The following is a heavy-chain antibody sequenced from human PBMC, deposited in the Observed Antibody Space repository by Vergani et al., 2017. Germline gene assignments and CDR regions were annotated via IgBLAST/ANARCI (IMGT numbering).Heavy chain of an antibody. Sequence: QVQLQESGPGLVRPSETLSLTCTVSGGSLSGYYWNWIRQTPGEGLEWIGYVEDSGYFNYNPSLKTRVSMSSDTSNNQFSLMLSSVTVAGTAVDYCARSIVSRNPPDYFDNWGQGTLVTVSS. CDR1: GGSLSGYY. V-gene: IGHV4-59*01. D-gene: IGHD1-14*01. CDR2: VEDSGYF. CDR3: ARSIVSRNPPDYFDN. J-gene: IGHJ4*02.